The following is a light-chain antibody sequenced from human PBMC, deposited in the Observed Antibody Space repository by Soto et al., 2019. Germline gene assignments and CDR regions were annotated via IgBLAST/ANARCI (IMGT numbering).Light chain of an antibody. CDR2: GAS. CDR1: QSVSSSY. V-gene: IGKV3-20*01. CDR3: QQYASSPTYT. J-gene: IGKJ2*01. Sequence: EIVLTQSPGTLSLSPGERATLSCRASQSVSSSYLAWYQQKPGQAPRLLIYGASSRATGIPDRFSGSGSGTDFTLTISGLEPEDFAVYYCQQYASSPTYTFGQGTKLQIK.